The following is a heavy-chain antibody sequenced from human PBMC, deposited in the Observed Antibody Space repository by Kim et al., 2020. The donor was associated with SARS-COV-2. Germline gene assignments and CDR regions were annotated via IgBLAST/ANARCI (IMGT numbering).Heavy chain of an antibody. J-gene: IGHJ3*02. CDR2: INHSGST. V-gene: IGHV4-34*01. CDR3: AREPYNWNDGDDAFDI. CDR1: GGSFSDYY. Sequence: SETLSLTCAVYGGSFSDYYWNWIHQSPGKGLEWIGEINHSGSTNYNSSLKSRVTISVDTSKNQFSLKLSSVTAADTAVYYCAREPYNWNDGDDAFDIWG. D-gene: IGHD1-1*01.